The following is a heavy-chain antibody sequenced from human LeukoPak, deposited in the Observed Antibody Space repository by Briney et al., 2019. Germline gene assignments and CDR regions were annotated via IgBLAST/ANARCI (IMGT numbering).Heavy chain of an antibody. V-gene: IGHV3-9*01. CDR3: AKSPGNDAFDI. CDR1: GFTFDDYA. J-gene: IGHJ3*02. CDR2: ISWNSGSI. Sequence: GGSLRPSCAASGFTFDDYAMHWVRQAPGKGLEWVSGISWNSGSIGYADSVKGRFTISRDNAKDSLYLQMNSLRAEDTALYYCAKSPGNDAFDIWGQGTMVTVSS. D-gene: IGHD3-10*01.